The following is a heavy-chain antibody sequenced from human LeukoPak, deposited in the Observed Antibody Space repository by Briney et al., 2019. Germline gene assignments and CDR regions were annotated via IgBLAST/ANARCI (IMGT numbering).Heavy chain of an antibody. V-gene: IGHV1-2*02. CDR2: INPNSGVT. CDR3: AITLIRRGGYYFDH. D-gene: IGHD3-22*01. J-gene: IGHJ4*02. Sequence: ASVKVSCKASGYTFTGYYMHWVRQAPGQGLEWMGWINPNSGVTNYAQKFQGRVTMTRDTSISAAYMELSRLTSDDTAVYYCAITLIRRGGYYFDHWGQGTLVTVSP. CDR1: GYTFTGYY.